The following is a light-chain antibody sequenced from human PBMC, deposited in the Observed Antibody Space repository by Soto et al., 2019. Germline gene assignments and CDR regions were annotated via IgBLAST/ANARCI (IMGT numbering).Light chain of an antibody. CDR3: QHYNSSPWT. Sequence: DIPMTQSPSTLSASVGDRVTITCRASESISTWLAWYQQKPGKAPNLLIYKASTLESGVPSRFSGSGSGTEFTLTISSLQPDDFATYYCQHYNSSPWTFGQGTKVEIK. J-gene: IGKJ1*01. CDR1: ESISTW. CDR2: KAS. V-gene: IGKV1-5*03.